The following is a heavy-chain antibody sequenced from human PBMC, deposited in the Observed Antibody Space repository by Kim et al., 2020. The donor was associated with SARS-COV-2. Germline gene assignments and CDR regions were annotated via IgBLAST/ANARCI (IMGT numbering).Heavy chain of an antibody. V-gene: IGHV3-30-3*01. D-gene: IGHD6-13*01. Sequence: GGSLRHSCAASGFTFSSYAMHWVRQAPGKGLEWVAVISYDGSNKYYADSVKGRFTISRDNSKNTLYLQMNSLRAEDTAVYYCARDQGAAVDYWGQGTLVTVSS. CDR1: GFTFSSYA. J-gene: IGHJ4*02. CDR2: ISYDGSNK. CDR3: ARDQGAAVDY.